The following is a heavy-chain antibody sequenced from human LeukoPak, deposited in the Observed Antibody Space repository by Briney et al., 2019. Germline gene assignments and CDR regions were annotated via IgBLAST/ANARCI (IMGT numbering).Heavy chain of an antibody. CDR2: INPNSGGT. CDR3: ARGGYSSGWYWGVFFYMDV. CDR1: GYTFTGYY. J-gene: IGHJ6*03. Sequence: ASVKVSCKASGYTFTGYYMHWVRQAPGQGLEWMGWINPNSGGTNYAQKFQGRVTMTRDTSISTAYMELSRLRSDDTAVYYCARGGYSSGWYWGVFFYMDVWAKGPRSPSP. V-gene: IGHV1-2*02. D-gene: IGHD6-19*01.